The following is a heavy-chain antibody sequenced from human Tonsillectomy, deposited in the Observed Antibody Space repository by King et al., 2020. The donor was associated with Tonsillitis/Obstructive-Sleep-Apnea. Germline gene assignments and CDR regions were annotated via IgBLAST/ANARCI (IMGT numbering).Heavy chain of an antibody. CDR3: ARDSPTGYCSGGGCYSPFAY. CDR1: GFTFSSYG. CDR2: IWYDGSNE. V-gene: IGHV3-33*01. J-gene: IGHJ4*02. D-gene: IGHD2-15*01. Sequence: VQLVESGGGVVQPGRSLRLSCAASGFTFSSYGMHWVRQAPGKGLEWVAVIWYDGSNEFYADSVRGRFTISRDNSKSTLYLQMNSLRAEDTAVYYCARDSPTGYCSGGGCYSPFAYWAQGTLV.